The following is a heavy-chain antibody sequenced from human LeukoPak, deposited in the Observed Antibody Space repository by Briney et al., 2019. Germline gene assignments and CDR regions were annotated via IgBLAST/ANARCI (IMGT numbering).Heavy chain of an antibody. CDR3: ARVKSSSNWFDP. V-gene: IGHV3-48*02. Sequence: PGGSLRLSCAASGFTFSSYSMNWVRQAPGKGLEWVSYISSSSNTIYYADSVKGRFTISRDNAKSSLYLQMHSLRDEDTAVYYCARVKSSSNWFDPWGQGTLVAVSS. CDR1: GFTFSSYS. CDR2: ISSSSNTI. J-gene: IGHJ5*02. D-gene: IGHD6-6*01.